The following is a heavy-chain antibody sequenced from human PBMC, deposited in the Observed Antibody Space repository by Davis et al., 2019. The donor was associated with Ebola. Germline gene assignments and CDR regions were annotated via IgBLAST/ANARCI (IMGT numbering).Heavy chain of an antibody. V-gene: IGHV4-30-2*01. CDR3: ARRADYPKNGMDV. CDR2: IYFTGST. J-gene: IGHJ6*02. D-gene: IGHD5-12*01. Sequence: MPSETLSLTCPVSGGSISTGGYSWSWIRQPPGKGLEWIGSIYFTGSTYYNPSLRTRVTMSMDMSKNEFSLKLHSVTAADTAVYYCARRADYPKNGMDVWGQGTTVTVSS. CDR1: GGSISTGGYS.